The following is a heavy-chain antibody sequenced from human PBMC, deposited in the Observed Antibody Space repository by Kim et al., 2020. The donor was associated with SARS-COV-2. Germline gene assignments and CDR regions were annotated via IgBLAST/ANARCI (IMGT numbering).Heavy chain of an antibody. CDR3: ARGLSYDSSGKHRTSAPDL. V-gene: IGHV4-4*02. CDR1: GDSISSSYW. CDR2: VYESGST. J-gene: IGHJ3*01. D-gene: IGHD3-22*01. Sequence: SETLSLICVVSGDSISSSYWWVRQPPGKGLEWIGDVYESGSTNYNPSLKSRVTMSVDKSENQVSLRLSAATAADTAVYYCARGLSYDSSGKHRTSAPDLWGQGTKVTVSS.